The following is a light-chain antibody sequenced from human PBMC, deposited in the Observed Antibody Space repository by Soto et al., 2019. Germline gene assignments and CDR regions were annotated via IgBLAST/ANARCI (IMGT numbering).Light chain of an antibody. Sequence: QSALAQPASVSGSPGQSITISCTGTSTDIGAYNYVSWYQQHPGKAPKLLIYEVTNRPSGVSNRFSGSKSGNTASLTISGLQVEDEADYFCGSYSSTTTREVFGTGTKVTVL. J-gene: IGLJ1*01. CDR1: STDIGAYNY. CDR3: GSYSSTTTREV. V-gene: IGLV2-14*01. CDR2: EVT.